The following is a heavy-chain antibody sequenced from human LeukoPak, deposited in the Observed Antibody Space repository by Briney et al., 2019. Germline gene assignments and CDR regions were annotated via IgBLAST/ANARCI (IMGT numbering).Heavy chain of an antibody. J-gene: IGHJ6*02. CDR2: INPSGGST. V-gene: IGHV1-46*03. CDR3: AATPLSYYYYYGMDV. D-gene: IGHD2-15*01. CDR1: GYTFTSYY. Sequence: ASVKVSCKASGYTFTSYYMHWVRQAPGQGLEWMGIINPSGGSTSYAQKFQGRVTMTRDTSTSTVYMELSSLRSEDTAVYYCAATPLSYYYYYGMDVWGQGTTVTVSS.